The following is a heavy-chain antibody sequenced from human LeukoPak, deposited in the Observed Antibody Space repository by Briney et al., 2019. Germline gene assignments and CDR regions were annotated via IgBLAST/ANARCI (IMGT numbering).Heavy chain of an antibody. D-gene: IGHD6-19*01. CDR3: ARDYWSSSAYSSGWPLDY. J-gene: IGHJ4*02. Sequence: ASVKVSCKASGYTFTSYGISWVRQAPGQGLEWMGWINPNSGGTNYAQKFQGRVTMTRDTSISTAYMELSRLRSDDTAVYYCARDYWSSSAYSSGWPLDYWGQGTLVTVSS. V-gene: IGHV1-2*02. CDR2: INPNSGGT. CDR1: GYTFTSYG.